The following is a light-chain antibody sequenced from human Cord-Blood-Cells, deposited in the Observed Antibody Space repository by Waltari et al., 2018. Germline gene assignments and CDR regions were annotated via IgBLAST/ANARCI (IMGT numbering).Light chain of an antibody. Sequence: DIQMTQSPSSLSASVGARVTITCRASQSISSYLNWYQQKPGKAPKLLIYAASSLQSGVPSRFSGSGSGTDFTLTISSLQPEDFATNYCQQGYSTPPTFGQGTKVKSN. CDR2: AAS. CDR1: QSISSY. J-gene: IGKJ1*01. CDR3: QQGYSTPPT. V-gene: IGKV1-39*01.